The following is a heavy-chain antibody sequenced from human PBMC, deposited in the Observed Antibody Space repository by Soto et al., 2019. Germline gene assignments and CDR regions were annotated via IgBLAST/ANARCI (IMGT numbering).Heavy chain of an antibody. Sequence: ASVKVSFKASGYTFTGCYMHWVRQAPGQGLEWMGWINPNSGGTNYAQKFQGWVTMTRDTSISTAYMELSRLRSDDTAVYYCARAYYDSSGYHPFDYWGQGTLVTVS. CDR2: INPNSGGT. J-gene: IGHJ4*02. D-gene: IGHD3-22*01. V-gene: IGHV1-2*04. CDR1: GYTFTGCY. CDR3: ARAYYDSSGYHPFDY.